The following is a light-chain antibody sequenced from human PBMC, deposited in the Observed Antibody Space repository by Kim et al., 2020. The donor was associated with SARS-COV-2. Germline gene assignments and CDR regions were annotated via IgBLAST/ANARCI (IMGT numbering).Light chain of an antibody. J-gene: IGLJ3*02. V-gene: IGLV3-21*04. CDR2: YDS. CDR3: QVWDSSSAHPV. Sequence: APGKTVKSTLGGNGIGRRGVLWYQRKQGQAPGLVIYYDSDRPSGIPERFSGSNSGNTANLTISRVEAGDEADYYCQVWDSSSAHPVFGGGTQLTVL. CDR1: GIGRRG.